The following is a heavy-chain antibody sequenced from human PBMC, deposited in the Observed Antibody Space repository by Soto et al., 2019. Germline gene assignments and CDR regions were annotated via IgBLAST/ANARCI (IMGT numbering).Heavy chain of an antibody. D-gene: IGHD3-3*01. J-gene: IGHJ4*02. V-gene: IGHV4-30-2*01. CDR1: GGSISSGGYS. Sequence: PSETLSLTCAVSGGSISSGGYSWSRIGQPPGKGLEWIGYICHSGITYYNPSRKSRVTISVDRSKHQFSLKLSSVPAADTAVYYCAASSTTYYDFWSGYPAPTPFDHWGQGTLVTVSS. CDR2: ICHSGIT. CDR3: AASSTTYYDFWSGYPAPTPFDH.